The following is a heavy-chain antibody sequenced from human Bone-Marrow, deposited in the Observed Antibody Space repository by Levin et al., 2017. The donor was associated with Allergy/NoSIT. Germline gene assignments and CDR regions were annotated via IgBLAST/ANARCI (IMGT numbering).Heavy chain of an antibody. D-gene: IGHD1-26*01. CDR2: INTNTGNP. J-gene: IGHJ4*02. Sequence: ASVKVSCKASGYSITDYAINWVRQAPGQGLEWMGWINTNTGNPTYAQGFTGRFVFSLDTSVSTAYLQISSLKAEDTAVYFCARARRPWELRYFEHWGQGTLVTVSS. CDR3: ARARRPWELRYFEH. CDR1: GYSITDYA. V-gene: IGHV7-4-1*02.